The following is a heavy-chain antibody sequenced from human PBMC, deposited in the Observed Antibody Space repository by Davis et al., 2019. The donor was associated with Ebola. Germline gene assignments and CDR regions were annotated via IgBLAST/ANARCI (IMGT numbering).Heavy chain of an antibody. D-gene: IGHD2-2*01. CDR2: IYYSGST. V-gene: IGHV4-39*07. CDR1: GGSISSGGYS. CDR3: ARVGPAALDY. J-gene: IGHJ4*02. Sequence: MPSETLSLTCAVSGGSISSGGYSWSWIRPPPGKGLEWIGSIYYSGSTYYNPSLKSRVTISVDTSKNQFSLKLSSVTAADTAVYYCARVGPAALDYWGQGTLVTVSS.